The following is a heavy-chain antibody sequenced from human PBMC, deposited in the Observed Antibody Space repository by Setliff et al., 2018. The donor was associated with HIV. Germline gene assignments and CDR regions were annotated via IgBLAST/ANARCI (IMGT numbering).Heavy chain of an antibody. CDR1: GLTFKNYW. CDR3: AKTSNTGYLFCSDY. V-gene: IGHV3-74*01. J-gene: IGHJ4*02. D-gene: IGHD3-9*01. CDR2: INADSSST. Sequence: GGSLRLSCAAPGLTFKNYWIHWVRQAPGKGLVWVSRINADSSSTTYADSVKGRFTISRDNAKNTVYLQMNSLRAEDTAVYYCAKTSNTGYLFCSDYWGQGTLVTVSS.